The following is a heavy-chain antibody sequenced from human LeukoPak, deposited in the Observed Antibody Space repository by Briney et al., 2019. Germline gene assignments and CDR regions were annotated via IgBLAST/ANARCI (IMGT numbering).Heavy chain of an antibody. CDR2: MNPNSGNT. CDR1: GYTFTSYD. Sequence: GASVTVSCKASGYTFTSYDINWVRQAAGQGLEWMGWMNPNSGNTGYAQKFQGRVTITRNTYISTAYMELSSLRSEDTAVYYCAREGNSGSYYFDYWGQGTLVTVSS. V-gene: IGHV1-8*03. CDR3: AREGNSGSYYFDY. J-gene: IGHJ4*02. D-gene: IGHD4-23*01.